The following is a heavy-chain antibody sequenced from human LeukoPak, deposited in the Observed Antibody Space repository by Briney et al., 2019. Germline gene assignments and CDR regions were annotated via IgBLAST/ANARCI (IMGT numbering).Heavy chain of an antibody. CDR2: ISVYSGNT. V-gene: IGHV1-18*01. J-gene: IGHJ4*02. CDR1: GYTFSSYG. D-gene: IGHD2-8*01. Sequence: GASVKVSCKASGYTFSSYGISWVRQAPGQGLEWMGWISVYSGNTNYAQRLQGRVTMTTDTSTSTDYMELRSLRSDDTAVYYCARDANGVLGDYWGQGTLVTVSS. CDR3: ARDANGVLGDY.